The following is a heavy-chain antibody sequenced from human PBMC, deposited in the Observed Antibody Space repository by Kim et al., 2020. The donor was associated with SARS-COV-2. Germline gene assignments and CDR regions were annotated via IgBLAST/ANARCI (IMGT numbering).Heavy chain of an antibody. J-gene: IGHJ4*02. CDR3: AGTWEYSSSWRRFDY. CDR2: ISGSGGSA. CDR1: GFTFSSYA. D-gene: IGHD6-13*01. V-gene: IGHV3-23*01. Sequence: RGSLRLSCAASGFTFSSYAMSWVRQAPGKGLEWVSAISGSGGSAYYADSVKGRFTISRDNSKNTLYLQMNSLRAEDTAVYYCAGTWEYSSSWRRFDYWGQGTLVTVSS.